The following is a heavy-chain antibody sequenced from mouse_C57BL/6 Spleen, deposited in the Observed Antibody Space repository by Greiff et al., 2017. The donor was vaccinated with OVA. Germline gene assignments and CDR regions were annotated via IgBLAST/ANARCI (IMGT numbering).Heavy chain of an antibody. V-gene: IGHV1-64*01. J-gene: IGHJ4*01. CDR1: GYSFTSYW. D-gene: IGHD2-4*01. Sequence: QVQLQQPGAELVKPGASVKLSCKASGYSFTSYWMHWVKQRPGQGLEWIGMIHPKSGSTNYNEKFKSKATLTVDKSSSTAYMQLSSLTSEDSAVYYCASCDYAYAMDYWGQGTSVTVSS. CDR2: IHPKSGST. CDR3: ASCDYAYAMDY.